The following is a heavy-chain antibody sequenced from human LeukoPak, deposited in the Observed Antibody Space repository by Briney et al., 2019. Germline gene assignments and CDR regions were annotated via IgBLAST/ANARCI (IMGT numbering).Heavy chain of an antibody. J-gene: IGHJ5*02. CDR3: AREGDGTRGECWFDP. CDR2: INPSGGST. V-gene: IGHV1-46*01. Sequence: GASVKVSCKASGYTITSYYMHWVRQAPGQGLEWMGIINPSGGSTSYAQKFQGRVTMTRDTSTSTVYMELSSLRSEDTAVYYCAREGDGTRGECWFDPWGQGTLVTVSS. D-gene: IGHD5-24*01. CDR1: GYTITSYY.